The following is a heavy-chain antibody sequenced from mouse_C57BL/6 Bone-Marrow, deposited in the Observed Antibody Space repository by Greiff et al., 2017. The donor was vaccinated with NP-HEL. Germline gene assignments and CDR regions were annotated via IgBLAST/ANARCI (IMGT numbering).Heavy chain of an antibody. D-gene: IGHD2-1*01. CDR2: ISDGGSYT. V-gene: IGHV5-4*03. CDR3: ARVIYYDSYAMDY. J-gene: IGHJ4*01. CDR1: GFTFSSYA. Sequence: DVMLVESGGDLVKPGGSLKLSCAASGFTFSSYAMSWVRQTPEKRLEWVATISDGGSYTYYPDNVKGRFTISRDNAKNNLYLQMSHLKSEDTAMYYCARVIYYDSYAMDYWGKGTSVTVSS.